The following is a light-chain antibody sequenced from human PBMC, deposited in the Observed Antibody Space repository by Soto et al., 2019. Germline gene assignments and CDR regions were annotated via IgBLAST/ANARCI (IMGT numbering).Light chain of an antibody. Sequence: DIQMTQSPSSLSASVGDRVTITCRASQAIRNDLAWYQQKPGRAPKRLIYGSSSLQSGVRSRFSVRGSGTEFTLTISSLPPEDCATYYCLQHNVFPLTFGQGTKVEIK. J-gene: IGKJ1*01. CDR3: LQHNVFPLT. CDR1: QAIRND. CDR2: GSS. V-gene: IGKV1-17*01.